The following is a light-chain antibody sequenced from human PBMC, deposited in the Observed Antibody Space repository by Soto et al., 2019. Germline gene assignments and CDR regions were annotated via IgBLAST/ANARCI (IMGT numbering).Light chain of an antibody. CDR1: TSDFYGYNY. Sequence: VLTQPASLSGSPGRSITISCTGTTSDFYGYNYVSWYQQLPGKAPKLLIYEVTSRPSGVSNRFSGSKSGDTASLTISGLLAEDEAYYYCSSYTSGSTIYVFGTGTKVTVL. V-gene: IGLV2-14*01. CDR2: EVT. CDR3: SSYTSGSTIYV. J-gene: IGLJ1*01.